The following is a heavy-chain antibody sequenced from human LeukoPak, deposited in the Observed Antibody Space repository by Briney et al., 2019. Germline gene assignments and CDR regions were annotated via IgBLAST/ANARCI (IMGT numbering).Heavy chain of an antibody. CDR2: IYHSGST. CDR1: GYSISSGYY. J-gene: IGHJ4*02. V-gene: IGHV4-38-2*01. D-gene: IGHD2-21*02. Sequence: SETLSLTCAVSGYSISSGYYWGWIRQPPGKGLEWIGSIYHSGSTYHNPSLKSRVTISVDTSKNQFSLKLSSVTAADTAVYYCAGGPIVVVTAPIRYWGQGTLVTVSS. CDR3: AGGPIVVVTAPIRY.